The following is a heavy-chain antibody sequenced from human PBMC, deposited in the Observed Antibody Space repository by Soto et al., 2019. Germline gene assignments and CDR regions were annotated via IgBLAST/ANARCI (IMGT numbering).Heavy chain of an antibody. Sequence: GASVKVSCKVSGYTLTELSMHWVRQAPGKGLEWMGGFDPEDGETIYAQKFQGRVTMTEDTSTDTAYMELSSLRSEDTAVYYCEKVKIFGVVTDYYGMDVWGQGTTVTVSS. CDR2: FDPEDGET. V-gene: IGHV1-24*01. J-gene: IGHJ6*02. D-gene: IGHD3-3*01. CDR3: EKVKIFGVVTDYYGMDV. CDR1: GYTLTELS.